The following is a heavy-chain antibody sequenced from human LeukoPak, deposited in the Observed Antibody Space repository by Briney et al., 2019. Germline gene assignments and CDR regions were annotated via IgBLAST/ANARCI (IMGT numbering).Heavy chain of an antibody. Sequence: PGGSLRLSCVASGFTFNTYWMSWVRQAPGKGLEWVSIIYSGGNTYYADSVKGRFTISRDNSKNTLYLQMNSLRAEDTAVYYCASSGWWGYFDYWGQGTLVTVSS. D-gene: IGHD6-19*01. CDR1: GFTFNTYW. CDR2: IYSGGNT. CDR3: ASSGWWGYFDY. J-gene: IGHJ4*02. V-gene: IGHV3-66*01.